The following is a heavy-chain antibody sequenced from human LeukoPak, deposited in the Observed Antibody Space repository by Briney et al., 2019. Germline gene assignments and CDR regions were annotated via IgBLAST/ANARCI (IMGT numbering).Heavy chain of an antibody. J-gene: IGHJ4*02. CDR3: ARDDCGDTCYPGGY. Sequence: GASVKVSCKASGYIFTKYVVHWVRLAPGQRPEWMGWIKAGNGDTKYSQNFQDRLTITRDTSASTVYMELSSLTSEDTALYYCARDDCGDTCYPGGYWGQGTLVTVSS. CDR2: IKAGNGDT. CDR1: GYIFTKYV. D-gene: IGHD2-21*01. V-gene: IGHV1-3*01.